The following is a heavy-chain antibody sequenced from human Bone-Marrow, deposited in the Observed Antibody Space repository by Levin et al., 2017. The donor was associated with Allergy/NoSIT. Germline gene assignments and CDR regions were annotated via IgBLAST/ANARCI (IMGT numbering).Heavy chain of an antibody. CDR2: ISPSGSDI. J-gene: IGHJ4*01. CDR3: AREASYGDTTGYKLFDY. Sequence: PGGSLRLSCAVSGFTFSDYYMSWIRQAPGKGLEWLSYISPSGSDIFYADSLKGRFTISRDNDKKSLYLQMNSLTAEDTAVYYCAREASYGDTTGYKLFDYWGHGTLVTVSS. CDR1: GFTFSDYY. V-gene: IGHV3-11*01. D-gene: IGHD3-22*01.